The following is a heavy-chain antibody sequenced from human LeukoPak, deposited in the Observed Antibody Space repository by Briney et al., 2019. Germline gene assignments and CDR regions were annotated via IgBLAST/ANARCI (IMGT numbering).Heavy chain of an antibody. CDR2: IYTSGST. D-gene: IGHD6-13*01. CDR3: ARDRIAAAGTSYYFDY. J-gene: IGHJ4*02. CDR1: GGSISSYY. V-gene: IGHV4-4*07. Sequence: SETLSLTCTVSGGSISSYYWSWIRQPAGKGLEWIGRIYTSGSTNYNPSLKSQVTMSVDTSKNQFSLKLSSVTAADTAVYYCARDRIAAAGTSYYFDYWGQGTLVTVSS.